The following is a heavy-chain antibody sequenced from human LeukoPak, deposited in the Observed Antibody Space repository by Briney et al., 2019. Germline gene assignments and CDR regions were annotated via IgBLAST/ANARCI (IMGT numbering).Heavy chain of an antibody. CDR1: GFTFSSYA. CDR3: ARVGRRENY. V-gene: IGHV3-23*01. CDR2: ISGSGGST. D-gene: IGHD3-10*01. J-gene: IGHJ4*02. Sequence: GGSLRLSCAASGFTFSSYAMSWVRQAPGKGLEWVSAISGSGGSTYYADSVKGRFTISRDNAKNSLYLQMNSLRAEDTAVYYCARVGRRENYWGQGTLVTVSS.